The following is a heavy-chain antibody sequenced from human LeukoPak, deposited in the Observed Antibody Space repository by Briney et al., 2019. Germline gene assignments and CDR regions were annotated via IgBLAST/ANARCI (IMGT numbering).Heavy chain of an antibody. CDR1: GYTFTSYG. J-gene: IGHJ4*02. CDR3: ARDPSNSSGFHPHSDY. V-gene: IGHV1-18*01. Sequence: ASVKVSCTASGYTFTSYGISWVRQAPGQGLEWMGWISAYNGNTNYAQKLQGRVTMTTDTSTSTAYMELRSLRSDDTAVYYCARDPSNSSGFHPHSDYWGQGTLVTVSS. CDR2: ISAYNGNT. D-gene: IGHD3-22*01.